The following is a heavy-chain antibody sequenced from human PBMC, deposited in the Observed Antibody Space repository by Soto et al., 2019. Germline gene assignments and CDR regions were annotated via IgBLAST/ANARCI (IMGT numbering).Heavy chain of an antibody. CDR3: AGTPRVEMATMAREFFDY. Sequence: SETLSLTCTVSGGSISSYYWSWIRQPPGKGLEWIGYIYYSGSTNYNPSLKSRVTISVDTSKNQFSLKLSSVTAADTAVYYCAGTPRVEMATMAREFFDYWGQGTLVTVSS. CDR2: IYYSGST. J-gene: IGHJ4*02. V-gene: IGHV4-59*01. D-gene: IGHD5-12*01. CDR1: GGSISSYY.